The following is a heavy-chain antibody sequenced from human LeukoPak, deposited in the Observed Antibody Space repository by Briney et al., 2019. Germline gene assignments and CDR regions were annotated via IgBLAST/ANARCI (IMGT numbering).Heavy chain of an antibody. D-gene: IGHD6-19*01. CDR2: IYYSEST. CDR3: ARPYSSGWRGAFDI. V-gene: IGHV4-59*08. Sequence: SEPLSLTCTVSGGPISTYYWSWIRQPPGKGLEWIGNIYYSESTNYNPSLKSRVTISVDTSKNEFSLKLSSVTAADTAIYYCARPYSSGWRGAFDIWGQETMVTVST. J-gene: IGHJ3*02. CDR1: GGPISTYY.